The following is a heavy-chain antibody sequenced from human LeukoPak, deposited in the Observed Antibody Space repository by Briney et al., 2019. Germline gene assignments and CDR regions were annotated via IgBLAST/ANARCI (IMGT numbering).Heavy chain of an antibody. J-gene: IGHJ4*02. V-gene: IGHV4-59*01. CDR2: IYYSGST. CDR1: GGSISSYY. Sequence: PSETLSLTCTVSGGSISSYYWSWIRQPPGKGLEWIGYIYYSGSTNYNPSLKSRVTISVDTSKNQFSLKLSSVTAADTAVYYCARVEGGSYWDPNTWGYYFDYWGQGTLVTVSS. D-gene: IGHD1-26*01. CDR3: ARVEGGSYWDPNTWGYYFDY.